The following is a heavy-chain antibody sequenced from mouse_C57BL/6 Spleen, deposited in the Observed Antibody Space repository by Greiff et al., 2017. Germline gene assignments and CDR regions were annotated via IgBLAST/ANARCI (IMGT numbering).Heavy chain of an antibody. CDR2: IRNKANNHAT. D-gene: IGHD2-3*01. J-gene: IGHJ3*01. Sequence: EVQLVESGGGLVQPGGSMKLSCAASGFTFSDAWMDWVRQSPEKGLEWVAEIRNKANNHATYYAESVKGRFTISSDDSKSSVYLQMNSLRAEDTGMYYCTIYDGYDGTFAYWGQGTLVTVAA. V-gene: IGHV6-6*01. CDR3: TIYDGYDGTFAY. CDR1: GFTFSDAW.